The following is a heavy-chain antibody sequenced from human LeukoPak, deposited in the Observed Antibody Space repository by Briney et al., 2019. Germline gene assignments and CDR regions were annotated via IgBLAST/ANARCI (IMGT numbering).Heavy chain of an antibody. CDR1: GGSISSSSYY. CDR3: AINRGYLLLSFDYYYYYMDV. Sequence: SETLSLTCTVSGGSISSSSYYWGWIRQPPGKGLEWIGSIYYSGSTYYNPSLKSRVTISVDTSKNLFSLKLTSVTAADTAVYYCAINRGYLLLSFDYYYYYMDVWGKGTTGTVSS. D-gene: IGHD3-10*01. V-gene: IGHV4-39*01. J-gene: IGHJ6*03. CDR2: IYYSGST.